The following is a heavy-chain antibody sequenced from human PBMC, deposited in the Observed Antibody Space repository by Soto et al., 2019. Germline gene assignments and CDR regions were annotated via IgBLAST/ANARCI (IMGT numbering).Heavy chain of an antibody. CDR3: ARGLGERPNRGIDYHYGMDV. CDR2: INDDGGST. Sequence: EVQLVESGGGLVQPGGSLRLSCAASTFTFSRYWMHWVRQTPGKGLVWVSRINDDGGSTSYADSAKGRFTISRDNAKNTLYLKMNPLRAEDTGVYYCARGLGERPNRGIDYHYGMDVLRQGTTVTVSS. CDR1: TFTFSRYW. D-gene: IGHD5-12*01. J-gene: IGHJ6*02. V-gene: IGHV3-74*01.